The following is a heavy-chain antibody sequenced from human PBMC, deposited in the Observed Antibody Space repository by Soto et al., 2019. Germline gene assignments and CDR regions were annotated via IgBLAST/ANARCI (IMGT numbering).Heavy chain of an antibody. CDR3: ARVPVDYGDYGEDNYYYGMDV. Sequence: GGSLRLSCAASGFTFSSYGMHWVRQAPGKGLEWVAVIWYDGSNKYYADSVKGRFTISRDNSKNTLYLQMNSLRAEDTAVYYCARVPVDYGDYGEDNYYYGMDVWGQGTTVTVSS. CDR2: IWYDGSNK. CDR1: GFTFSSYG. V-gene: IGHV3-33*01. J-gene: IGHJ6*02. D-gene: IGHD4-17*01.